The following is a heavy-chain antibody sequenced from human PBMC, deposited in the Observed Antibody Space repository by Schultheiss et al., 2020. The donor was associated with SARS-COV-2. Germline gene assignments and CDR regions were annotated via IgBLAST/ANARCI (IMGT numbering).Heavy chain of an antibody. V-gene: IGHV3-33*08. D-gene: IGHD4-17*01. CDR2: MWYDGSNE. Sequence: GESLKISCAASGFSFSDYYMTWIRQAPGKGLEWVAAMWYDGSNEYHADSVKGRFTISRDNSKDTLYLQMNSLRAEDTAVYYCARALLGDRHYYGMDVWGQGTTVTVSS. CDR1: GFSFSDYY. J-gene: IGHJ6*02. CDR3: ARALLGDRHYYGMDV.